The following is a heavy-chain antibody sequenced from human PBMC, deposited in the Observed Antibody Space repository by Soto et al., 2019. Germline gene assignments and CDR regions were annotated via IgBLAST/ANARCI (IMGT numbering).Heavy chain of an antibody. CDR3: TRDPGIAAPGRGLGDY. CDR1: GYSFITYG. CDR2: ISAYGTTT. Sequence: QVQLVQSGTEVKKPGASVQVSCKASGYSFITYGFSWVRQAPGQGLEWMGWISAYGTTTDYAQSLQGRVTLTTNTSTSTTYKELRSLGVDDTGVYYCTRDPGIAAPGRGLGDYWGQGTLVTVSS. J-gene: IGHJ4*02. D-gene: IGHD6-13*01. V-gene: IGHV1-18*04.